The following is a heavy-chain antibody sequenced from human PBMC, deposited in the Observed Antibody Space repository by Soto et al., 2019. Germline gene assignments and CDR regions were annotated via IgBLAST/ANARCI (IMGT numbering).Heavy chain of an antibody. CDR2: INPNSGGT. CDR3: AREPATAKPEGVDF. V-gene: IGHV1-2*02. J-gene: IGHJ4*02. Sequence: ASVKVSCKASGYTFSDYYIHWVRQAPGQGLEWMGWINPNSGGTKYAPKFQGGVTMTRDTPITTAYMELSRLRSGDTAVYYCAREPATAKPEGVDFWGQGTLVTVSS. D-gene: IGHD1-1*01. CDR1: GYTFSDYY.